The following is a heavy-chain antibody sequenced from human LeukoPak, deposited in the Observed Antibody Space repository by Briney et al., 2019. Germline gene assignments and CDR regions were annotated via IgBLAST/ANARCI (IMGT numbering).Heavy chain of an antibody. J-gene: IGHJ4*02. V-gene: IGHV3-23*01. Sequence: GGSLRLFCAASGFTVSNYYMSWVRQAPGKGLEWVSAISGSGGSTYYADSVKGRFTISRDNSKNTLYLQMNSLRAEDTAVYYCAKESERVVTALIDYWGQGTLVTVSS. D-gene: IGHD2-21*02. CDR2: ISGSGGST. CDR3: AKESERVVTALIDY. CDR1: GFTVSNYY.